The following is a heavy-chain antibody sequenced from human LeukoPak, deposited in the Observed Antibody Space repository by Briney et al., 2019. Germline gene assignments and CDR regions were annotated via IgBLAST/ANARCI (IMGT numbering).Heavy chain of an antibody. J-gene: IGHJ4*02. CDR2: IYPGDSDT. CDR3: ARRFSCTSSSCRRAFDH. CDR1: GYSFTNYW. V-gene: IGHV5-51*01. D-gene: IGHD2-2*01. Sequence: GGSLKISCKGSGYSFTNYWIGWVRQMPGKGLEWMGIIYPGDSDTRYSPSFQGQVTISADKSISTAYLQWSSLKASDTAMYYCARRFSCTSSSCRRAFDHWGQGTLVTVSS.